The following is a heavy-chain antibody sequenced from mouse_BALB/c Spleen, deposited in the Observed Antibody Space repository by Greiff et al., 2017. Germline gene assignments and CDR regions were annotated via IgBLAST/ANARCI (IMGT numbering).Heavy chain of an antibody. CDR2: IAPGSGST. D-gene: IGHD1-2*01. V-gene: IGHV1S41*01. CDR1: GYTFTSYW. CDR3: ARERDSLLRLDY. Sequence: DLVKPGASVKLSCKASGYTFTSYWINWIKQRPGQGLEWIGRIAPGSGSTYYNEMFKGKATLTVDTSSSSAYIQLSSLSSEDSAVYFCARERDSLLRLDYWGQGTTLTVSS. J-gene: IGHJ2*01.